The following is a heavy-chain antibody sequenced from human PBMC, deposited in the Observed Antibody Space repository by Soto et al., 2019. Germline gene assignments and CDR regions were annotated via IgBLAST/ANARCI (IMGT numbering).Heavy chain of an antibody. V-gene: IGHV3-30-3*01. CDR1: GFTFSSYA. D-gene: IGHD6-13*01. CDR2: ISYDGSNK. CDR3: ARGPSIAAAVD. J-gene: IGHJ4*02. Sequence: ESGGGVVQPGRSLRLSCAASGFTFSSYAMHWVRQAPGKGLEWVAVISYDGSNKYYADSVKGRFTISRDNSKNTLYLQMNSLRAEDTAVYYCARGPSIAAAVDWGQGTLVTVSS.